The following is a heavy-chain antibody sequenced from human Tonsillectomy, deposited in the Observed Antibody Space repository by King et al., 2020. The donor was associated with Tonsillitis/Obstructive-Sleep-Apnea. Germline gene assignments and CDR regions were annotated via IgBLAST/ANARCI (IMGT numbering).Heavy chain of an antibody. CDR3: ARDDGGSRGEFDY. CDR2: IWYDGSNK. CDR1: GFTFNNYG. Sequence: QLVQSGGGVVQPGRSLRLSCAASGFTFNNYGMHWVRQAPGKGLEWVAIIWYDGSNKYYADSVKGRFTISRDNSKNTLYLQMNSLRAEDTAVYHCARDDGGSRGEFDYWGQGTLVTVSS. D-gene: IGHD1-26*01. J-gene: IGHJ4*02. V-gene: IGHV3-33*01.